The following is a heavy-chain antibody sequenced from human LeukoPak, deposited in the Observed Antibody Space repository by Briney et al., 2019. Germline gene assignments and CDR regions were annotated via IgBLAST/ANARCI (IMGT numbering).Heavy chain of an antibody. CDR3: ARVPMVRGYYYYYYYMDV. CDR1: GYTFTGYY. V-gene: IGHV1-2*02. Sequence: ASVKVSCKASGYTFTGYYMHWVRQAPGQGLEWMGWINPNSGGTNYAQKFQGRVTMTRDTSISTACMELSRLRSDDTAVYYCARVPMVRGYYYYYYYMDVWGKGTTVTVSS. D-gene: IGHD3-10*01. J-gene: IGHJ6*03. CDR2: INPNSGGT.